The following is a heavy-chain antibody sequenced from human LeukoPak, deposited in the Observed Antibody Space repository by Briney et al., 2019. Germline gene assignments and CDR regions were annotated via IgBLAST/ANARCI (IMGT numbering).Heavy chain of an antibody. CDR1: GGSISSYY. CDR3: ARDSSSGWYLGAFDI. V-gene: IGHV4-4*07. CDR2: IYTSGST. J-gene: IGHJ3*02. Sequence: PSETLSLTCTVSGGSISSYYWGWIRQPPGKGLEWIGRIYTSGSTNYNPSLKSRVTMSVDTSKNQFSLKLSSVTAADTAVYYCARDSSSGWYLGAFDIWGQGTMVTVSS. D-gene: IGHD6-19*01.